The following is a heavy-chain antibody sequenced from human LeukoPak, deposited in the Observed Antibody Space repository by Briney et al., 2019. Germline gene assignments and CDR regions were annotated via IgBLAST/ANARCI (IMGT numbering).Heavy chain of an antibody. V-gene: IGHV3-23*01. J-gene: IGHJ4*02. Sequence: PGGSLRLSCAASGFTFSSYAIYWVRQAPGKGLEWVSGISGSGGSTYFADSVKGWFTISRDNSKNTVYLQMNSLRAEDTAVYYCAKTTTGYSSGRYPGWPVDYWGQGTLVTVSS. CDR1: GFTFSSYA. CDR3: AKTTTGYSSGRYPGWPVDY. CDR2: ISGSGGST. D-gene: IGHD6-19*01.